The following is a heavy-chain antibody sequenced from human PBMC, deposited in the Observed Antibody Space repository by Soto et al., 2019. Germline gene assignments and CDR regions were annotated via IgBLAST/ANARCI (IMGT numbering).Heavy chain of an antibody. V-gene: IGHV4-59*08. Sequence: QVQLQQSGPGLVKPSETLSLTCSVSSGPTSSHNWGWIRQTPGRGLEWIGYVYSTGGTSYNPSLNRRVTRAADTSTNHISLTLTSVTAADTAVYYCVRQGIGNLHGLVDVWGQGTTVRVSS. CDR3: VRQGIGNLHGLVDV. D-gene: IGHD1-1*01. CDR1: SGPTSSHN. CDR2: VYSTGGT. J-gene: IGHJ6*02.